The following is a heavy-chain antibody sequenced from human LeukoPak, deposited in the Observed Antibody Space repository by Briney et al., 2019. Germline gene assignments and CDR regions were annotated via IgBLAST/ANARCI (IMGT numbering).Heavy chain of an antibody. CDR3: ARGRYVTTRGGAAAGFLDY. D-gene: IGHD6-13*01. CDR1: GGSISSYY. Sequence: SETLSLTCTVSGGSISSYYWSWIRQPPGKGLEWIGYIYYSGSTNYNPSLKSRVTISVDTSKNQFSLKLRSVTAADTAVYYCARGRYVTTRGGAAAGFLDYWGQGTLVTVST. CDR2: IYYSGST. J-gene: IGHJ4*02. V-gene: IGHV4-59*01.